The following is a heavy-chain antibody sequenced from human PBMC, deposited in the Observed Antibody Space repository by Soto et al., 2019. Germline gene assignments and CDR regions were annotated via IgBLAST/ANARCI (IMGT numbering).Heavy chain of an antibody. J-gene: IGHJ4*02. V-gene: IGHV4-39*01. Sequence: SETLSLTCTVSGGSISSSSYYWGWIRQPPGKGLEWIGSIYYSGSTYYNPSLKSRVTISVDTSKNQFSLKLSSVTAADTAVYYCARRGYSYGRHFDYWGQGTLVTVSS. D-gene: IGHD5-18*01. CDR2: IYYSGST. CDR1: GGSISSSSYY. CDR3: ARRGYSYGRHFDY.